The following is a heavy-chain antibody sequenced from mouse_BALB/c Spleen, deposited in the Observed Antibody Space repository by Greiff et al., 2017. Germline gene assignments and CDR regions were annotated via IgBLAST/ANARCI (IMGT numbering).Heavy chain of an antibody. Sequence: VQLKESGPELVKPGASVKISCKASGYTFTDYNMHWVKQSHGKSLEWIGYIYPYNGGTGYNQKFKSKATLTVDNSSSTAYMELRSLTSEDSAVYYCARTYYYGSSYYAMDYWGQGTSVTVSS. CDR3: ARTYYYGSSYYAMDY. V-gene: IGHV1S29*02. J-gene: IGHJ4*01. D-gene: IGHD1-1*01. CDR1: GYTFTDYN. CDR2: IYPYNGGT.